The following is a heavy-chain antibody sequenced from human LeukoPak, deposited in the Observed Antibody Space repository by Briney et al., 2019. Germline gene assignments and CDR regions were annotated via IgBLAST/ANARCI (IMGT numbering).Heavy chain of an antibody. CDR2: IYPGDSDT. J-gene: IGHJ4*02. D-gene: IGHD6-19*01. CDR3: ARPGPWSSGWSDYFDY. V-gene: IGHV5-51*01. CDR1: GYSFTSYW. Sequence: GESLKISCKGSGYSFTSYWIGWARQMPGKGLEWMGIIYPGDSDTRYSPSFQGQVTISADKSISTAYLQWSSLKASDTAMYYCARPGPWSSGWSDYFDYWGQGTLVTVSS.